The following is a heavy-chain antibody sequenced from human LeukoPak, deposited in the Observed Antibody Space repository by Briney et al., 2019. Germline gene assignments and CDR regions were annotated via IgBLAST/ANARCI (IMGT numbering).Heavy chain of an antibody. CDR3: ARDPSVYYDSSGYYYVGNNFDY. J-gene: IGHJ4*02. CDR1: GYTFTSYY. CDR2: INPSGGST. V-gene: IGHV1-46*01. Sequence: ASVKVSCKASGYTFTSYYIHWVRQAPGQGLEWMGIINPSGGSTTYAQKFQGRVSMTRDMSTSTVYMELSSLRSEDTAVYYCARDPSVYYDSSGYYYVGNNFDYWGQGTLVTVSS. D-gene: IGHD3-22*01.